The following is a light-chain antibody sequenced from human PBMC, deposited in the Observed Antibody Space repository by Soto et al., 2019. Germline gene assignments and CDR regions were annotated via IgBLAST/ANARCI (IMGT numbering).Light chain of an antibody. CDR1: QSISSL. V-gene: IGKV1-5*03. Sequence: DLQMTQSPSTLSAYVGDRVTITCRASQSISSLLAWYQQKPGRAPTLLIYKASTLESGVPSRFSGSGSGTEFTLTISSLQPDDSATYYCQQYSSYPLTFGQGTRLEIK. CDR3: QQYSSYPLT. CDR2: KAS. J-gene: IGKJ5*01.